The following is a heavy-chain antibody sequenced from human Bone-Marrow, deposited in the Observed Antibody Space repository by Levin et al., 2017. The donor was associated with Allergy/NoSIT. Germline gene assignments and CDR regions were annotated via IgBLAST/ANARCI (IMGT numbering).Heavy chain of an antibody. CDR3: AKDRTYGILWNYGKDV. D-gene: IGHD4-17*01. CDR2: ITRRSDYM. J-gene: IGHJ6*02. Sequence: GGSLRLSCAASGFNFSTYNMNWVRQTPGKGLEWVSSITRRSDYMYYADSVKGRFIISRDNAKNSLFLQMNSLRVDDTAVYYCAKDRTYGILWNYGKDVWGQGTTVTVSS. V-gene: IGHV3-21*01. CDR1: GFNFSTYN.